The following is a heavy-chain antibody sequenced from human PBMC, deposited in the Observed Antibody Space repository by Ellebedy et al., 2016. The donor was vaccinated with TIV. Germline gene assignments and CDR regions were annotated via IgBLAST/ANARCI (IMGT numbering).Heavy chain of an antibody. J-gene: IGHJ4*02. CDR2: IRSTGSDK. D-gene: IGHD2-15*01. Sequence: GESLKISCVASGFTFSNYNMNWVRQSPGKGLEWVSSIRSTGSDKYYAESVKGRFTISRDNAQDTLFLQMNSRRAEDTAVYFCSRGWSTPDSWGQGTMVIVSS. CDR1: GFTFSNYN. V-gene: IGHV3-21*06. CDR3: SRGWSTPDS.